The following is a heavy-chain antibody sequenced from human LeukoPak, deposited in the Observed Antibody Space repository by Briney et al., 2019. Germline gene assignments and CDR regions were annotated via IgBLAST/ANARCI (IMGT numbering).Heavy chain of an antibody. J-gene: IGHJ4*02. CDR1: GGCISSGGYS. V-gene: IGHV4-30-2*01. CDR2: IYHSGST. CDR3: ARGRYMTTVTTPFDY. D-gene: IGHD4-11*01. Sequence: SETLSLTCAVSGGCISSGGYSWSWIRQPPGKGLEWIGYIYHSGSTYYNPSLKSRATISVDRSKNQFSLKLSSVTAADTAVYYCARGRYMTTVTTPFDYWGQGTLVTVSS.